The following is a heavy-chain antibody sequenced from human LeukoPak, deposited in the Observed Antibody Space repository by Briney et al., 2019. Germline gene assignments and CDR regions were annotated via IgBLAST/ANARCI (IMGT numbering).Heavy chain of an antibody. Sequence: GGTLRPSCAASGFTFSNHGMSWVRQAPGKGPEWVAAISGSGGSTYHADSVKGRFTISRDNAKNTLYLLMKSLRAEDTAVYYCARDVGWSQYYFDFWGQGTLVTVSS. J-gene: IGHJ4*02. D-gene: IGHD2-15*01. CDR3: ARDVGWSQYYFDF. V-gene: IGHV3-23*01. CDR2: ISGSGGST. CDR1: GFTFSNHG.